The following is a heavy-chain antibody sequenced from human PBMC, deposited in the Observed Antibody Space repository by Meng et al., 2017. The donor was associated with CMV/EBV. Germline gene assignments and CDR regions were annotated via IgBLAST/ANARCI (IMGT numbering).Heavy chain of an antibody. CDR1: GFTFSSYG. D-gene: IGHD1-1*01. CDR2: IRYDGRNK. V-gene: IGHV3-30*02. J-gene: IGHJ6*02. Sequence: GGSLRLSCAASGFTFSSYGMHWVRQAPGKGLEWVAFIRYDGRNKYYADSVKGRFTISRDNSKNTLYLQMNSLRAEDTAVYYCAKDRVPGYDVNPYYYGMDVWGQGTTVTVSS. CDR3: AKDRVPGYDVNPYYYGMDV.